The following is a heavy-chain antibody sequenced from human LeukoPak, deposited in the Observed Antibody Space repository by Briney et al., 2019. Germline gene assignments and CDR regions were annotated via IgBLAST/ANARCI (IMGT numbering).Heavy chain of an antibody. CDR1: GFTFDDYA. CDR2: ISWNSGSI. D-gene: IGHD6-13*01. Sequence: QSGGSLRLSCAASGFTFDDYAMHWVRQAPGKGLEWVSGISWNSGSIGYADSVKGRFTISRDDAKKSLYLQMNSLRVEDTAIYYCARQSSGIAATDKIDYWGQGTLVTVSS. J-gene: IGHJ4*02. CDR3: ARQSSGIAATDKIDY. V-gene: IGHV3-9*01.